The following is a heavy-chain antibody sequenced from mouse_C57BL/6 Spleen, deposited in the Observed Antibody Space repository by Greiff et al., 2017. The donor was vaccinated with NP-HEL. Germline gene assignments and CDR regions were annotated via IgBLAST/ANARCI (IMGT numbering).Heavy chain of an antibody. CDR1: GYAFSSSW. V-gene: IGHV1-82*01. CDR3: ARMDSSGWYYFDY. D-gene: IGHD3-2*02. CDR2: IYPGDGDT. J-gene: IGHJ2*01. Sequence: VQRVESGPELVKPGASVKISCKASGYAFSSSWMNWVKQRPGKGLEWIGRIYPGDGDTNYNGKFKGKATLTADKSSSTAYMQLSSLTSEDSAVYFCARMDSSGWYYFDYWGQGTTLTVSS.